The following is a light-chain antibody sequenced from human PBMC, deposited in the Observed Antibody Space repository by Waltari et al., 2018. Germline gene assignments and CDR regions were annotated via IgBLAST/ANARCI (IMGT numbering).Light chain of an antibody. J-gene: IGKJ1*01. V-gene: IGKV1-39*01. Sequence: DIQMTQSPSSLSASVGDRVTITCRASQSFSSYLNWYQQKPGKAPKLRIYAASSLQSGVPSRFSGSGSGTDFTLTISSLQPEDFATYYCQQSYSTPWTFGQGTKVEIK. CDR1: QSFSSY. CDR3: QQSYSTPWT. CDR2: AAS.